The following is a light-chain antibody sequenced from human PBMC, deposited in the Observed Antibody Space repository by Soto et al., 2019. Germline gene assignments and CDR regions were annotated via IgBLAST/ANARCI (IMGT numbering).Light chain of an antibody. V-gene: IGKV3-15*01. CDR3: QQYNNWPGT. Sequence: EIVLTQSPGTLSVSPGERATLSCRASQSVSSKLAWSQQQPGQAPRRLFYGASNGATGIPARFSGSGYATEFTLSISSLQSEDFAVYYCQQYNNWPGTFGQGTKVEIK. J-gene: IGKJ1*01. CDR1: QSVSSK. CDR2: GAS.